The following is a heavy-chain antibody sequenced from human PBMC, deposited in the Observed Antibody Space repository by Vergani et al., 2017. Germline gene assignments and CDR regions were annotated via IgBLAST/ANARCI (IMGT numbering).Heavy chain of an antibody. CDR3: ARNWHDSSGYHIDY. J-gene: IGHJ4*02. CDR2: ISYDGSNK. CDR1: GFTFSSYA. Sequence: QVQLVESGGGVVQPGRSLRLSCAASGFTFSSYAMHWVRQAPGKGLEWVAVISYDGSNKYYADSVKGRFTISRDNSKNTLYLQMNSLRAEDTAVYYCARNWHDSSGYHIDYWGQGTLVTVSS. V-gene: IGHV3-30-3*01. D-gene: IGHD3-22*01.